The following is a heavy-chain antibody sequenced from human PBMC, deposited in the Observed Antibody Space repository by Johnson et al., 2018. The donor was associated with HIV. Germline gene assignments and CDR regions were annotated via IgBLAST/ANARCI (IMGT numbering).Heavy chain of an antibody. D-gene: IGHD3-3*02. CDR1: GFSFSTYA. V-gene: IGHV3-30*04. Sequence: VQLVESGGGVVQPGRSLRVSCAASGFSFSTYAMHWVRQAPGKGLEWVAIISYDGSNKYYADSVKGRFTISRDNSKNTLYLQMNSLRAEDTAVYYCAKASSNSNFDAFDIWGQGTMVTVSS. CDR2: ISYDGSNK. CDR3: AKASSNSNFDAFDI. J-gene: IGHJ3*02.